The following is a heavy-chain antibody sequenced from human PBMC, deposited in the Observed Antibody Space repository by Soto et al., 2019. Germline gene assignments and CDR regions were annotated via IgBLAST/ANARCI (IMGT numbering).Heavy chain of an antibody. V-gene: IGHV3-21*01. J-gene: IGHJ4*02. D-gene: IGHD6-13*01. CDR3: ARIIAAAGDFDY. CDR1: GFTFSSYS. Sequence: GGSLRLSCAASGFTFSSYSMNWVRQAPGKGLEWVSSISSSSSYIYYADSVKGRFTISRDNAKNSLYLQMNSLRAEYTAVYYCARIIAAAGDFDYWGQGTLVTVSS. CDR2: ISSSSSYI.